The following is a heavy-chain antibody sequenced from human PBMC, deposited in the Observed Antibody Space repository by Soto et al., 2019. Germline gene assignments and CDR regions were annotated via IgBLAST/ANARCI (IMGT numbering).Heavy chain of an antibody. J-gene: IGHJ4*02. D-gene: IGHD3-3*01. CDR2: ISYDGSNK. CDR1: GFTFSSYG. V-gene: IGHV3-30*03. Sequence: PGGSLRLSCAASGFTFSSYGMHWVRQAPGKGLEWVAVISYDGSNKYYADSVKGRFTISRDNSKNTLYLQMNSLRAEDTAVYYCARSPARDFWSGYYTGTNYFDYWGQGTLVTVSS. CDR3: ARSPARDFWSGYYTGTNYFDY.